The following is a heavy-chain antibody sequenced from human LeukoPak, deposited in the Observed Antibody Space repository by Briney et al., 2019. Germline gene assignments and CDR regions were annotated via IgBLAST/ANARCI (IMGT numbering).Heavy chain of an antibody. CDR1: GFTVSSNY. J-gene: IGHJ3*02. CDR3: ASRIAAAVTLGAFDI. V-gene: IGHV3-66*02. Sequence: PGGSLRLSCAASGFTVSSNYMSWVRQAPGKGLEWVSVIYSGGSTYYADSVKGRFTISRDNSKNTLYLQVNSLRAEDTAVYYCASRIAAAVTLGAFDIWGQGTMVAVSS. CDR2: IYSGGST. D-gene: IGHD6-13*01.